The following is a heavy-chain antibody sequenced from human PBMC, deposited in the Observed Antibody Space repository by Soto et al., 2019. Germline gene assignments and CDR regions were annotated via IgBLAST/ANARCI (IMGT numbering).Heavy chain of an antibody. D-gene: IGHD1-1*01. V-gene: IGHV4-39*01. CDR2: IYYSGST. J-gene: IGHJ6*03. CDR1: GGSISSSSYY. Sequence: SETLSLTCTVSGGSISSSSYYWGWIRQPPGKGLEWIGSIYYSGSTYYNPSLKSRVTISVDTSKNQFSLKLSSVTAADTAVYYCARLQATTYYYYYYYMDVSGKGTTVTVSS. CDR3: ARLQATTYYYYYYYMDV.